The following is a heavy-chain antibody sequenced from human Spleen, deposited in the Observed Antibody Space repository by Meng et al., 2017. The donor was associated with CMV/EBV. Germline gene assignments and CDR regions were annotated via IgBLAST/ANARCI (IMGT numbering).Heavy chain of an antibody. CDR2: MSSDGGDK. D-gene: IGHD2-2*01. J-gene: IGHJ4*02. Sequence: GESLKISCAASGFTFSTSVMHWVRQAPGEGLEWVAVMSSDGGDKYYADSVKGRFTIARDNSKNRLYLQMTFLEPEDTAVYYCARDWLSHLGYCGDTTCSYFDSWGQGTRVTVSS. V-gene: IGHV3-30*04. CDR3: ARDWLSHLGYCGDTTCSYFDS. CDR1: GFTFSTSV.